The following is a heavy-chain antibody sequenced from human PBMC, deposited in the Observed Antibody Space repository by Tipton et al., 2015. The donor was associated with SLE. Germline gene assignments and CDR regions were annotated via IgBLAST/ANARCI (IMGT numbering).Heavy chain of an antibody. D-gene: IGHD3-22*01. Sequence: TLSLTCTVSGYSISSGFYWGWIRQPPGKGLEWIGSIYHSGSTYYNPSLKSRVTISVDTSKNQFSLKLSSVTAADTAVYYCARGGHYYDSSGYSDAFDIWGQGTMVTVSS. V-gene: IGHV4-38-2*02. CDR3: ARGGHYYDSSGYSDAFDI. J-gene: IGHJ3*02. CDR1: GYSISSGFY. CDR2: IYHSGST.